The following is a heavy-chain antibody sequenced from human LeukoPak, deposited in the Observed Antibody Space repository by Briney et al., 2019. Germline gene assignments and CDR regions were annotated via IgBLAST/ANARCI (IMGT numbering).Heavy chain of an antibody. D-gene: IGHD4-17*01. J-gene: IGHJ6*03. CDR2: IYYSGST. CDR1: GDSISSYY. V-gene: IGHV4-59*01. CDR3: ARTRRATVTSYYYYYMDV. Sequence: SETLSLTCTVSGDSISSYYWSWIRQPPGKGLEWIGYIYYSGSTNYNPSLKSRVTISVDTSRTQFSLKLTSVTAADTAVYYCARTRRATVTSYYYYYMDVWGKGTTVTVSS.